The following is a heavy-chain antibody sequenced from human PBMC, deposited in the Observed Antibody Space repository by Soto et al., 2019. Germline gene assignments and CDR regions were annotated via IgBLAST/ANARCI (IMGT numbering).Heavy chain of an antibody. CDR3: ARDLVLSWSSMYSDY. CDR1: GFTFSSYA. J-gene: IGHJ4*02. V-gene: IGHV3-30-3*01. Sequence: QVQLVESGGGVVQPGRSLRLSCAASGFTFSSYAMHWVRQAPGKGLEWVAVISYDGSNKYYADSVKGRFTISRDNSKNTLYLQMNSLRAEETAVYYCARDLVLSWSSMYSDYWGQGTLVTVSS. D-gene: IGHD6-13*01. CDR2: ISYDGSNK.